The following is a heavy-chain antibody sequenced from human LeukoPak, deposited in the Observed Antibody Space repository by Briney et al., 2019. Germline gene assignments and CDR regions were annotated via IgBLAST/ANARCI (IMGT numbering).Heavy chain of an antibody. Sequence: GGSLRLSCTASGFTFSIYSMNWVRQAPGKGLEWVSAISGSGGSTYYADSVKGRFTISRDNSKNTLYLQMNSLRAEDTAVYYCAKGQQLVRGYFDYWGQGTLVTVSS. V-gene: IGHV3-23*01. D-gene: IGHD6-13*01. CDR1: GFTFSIYS. CDR2: ISGSGGST. CDR3: AKGQQLVRGYFDY. J-gene: IGHJ4*02.